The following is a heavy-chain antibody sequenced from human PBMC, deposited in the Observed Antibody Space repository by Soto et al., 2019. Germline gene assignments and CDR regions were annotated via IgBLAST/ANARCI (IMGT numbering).Heavy chain of an antibody. J-gene: IGHJ6*02. V-gene: IGHV4-34*01. D-gene: IGHD5-18*01. CDR1: GGSFSGYN. CDR2: INHSGST. CDR3: ARGRLVDTAMVKSHYYYGMDV. Sequence: SETLSLTCAVYGGSFSGYNWSWIRQPPGKGLEWIGEINHSGSTNYNPSLKSRVTISVDTSKNQFSLKLSSVTAADTAVYYCARGRLVDTAMVKSHYYYGMDVWGQGTTVTVSS.